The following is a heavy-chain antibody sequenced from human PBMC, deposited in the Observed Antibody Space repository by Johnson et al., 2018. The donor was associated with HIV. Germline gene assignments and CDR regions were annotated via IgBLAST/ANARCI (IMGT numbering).Heavy chain of an antibody. CDR1: GFTVSSNY. CDR3: ARAEPWDRRHYAFDI. J-gene: IGHJ3*02. D-gene: IGHD1-1*01. CDR2: IYSGGDT. Sequence: VPLVESGGGLLQPGGSLRLSCAASGFTVSSNYMRWVRQAPGKGLEWVSVIYSGGDTYYADSIRGRLTISTDNSKNTVYLQMNSLGAEDTAVYYCARAEPWDRRHYAFDIWGQGTVVTVSS. V-gene: IGHV3-53*01.